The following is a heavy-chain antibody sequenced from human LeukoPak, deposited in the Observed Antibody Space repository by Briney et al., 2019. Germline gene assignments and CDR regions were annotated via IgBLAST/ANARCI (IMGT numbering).Heavy chain of an antibody. CDR2: ISSGSSTI. Sequence: GGSLRLSCAASGFTLSSYTMNWVRQAPGKGLGWVSYISSGSSTIYYADSVKGRFTISRDNAKNSLYLQMNSLRAEDTAVYYCARDLNYYDSSPDAFDIWGQGTMVTVSS. V-gene: IGHV3-48*04. CDR3: ARDLNYYDSSPDAFDI. J-gene: IGHJ3*02. CDR1: GFTLSSYT. D-gene: IGHD3-22*01.